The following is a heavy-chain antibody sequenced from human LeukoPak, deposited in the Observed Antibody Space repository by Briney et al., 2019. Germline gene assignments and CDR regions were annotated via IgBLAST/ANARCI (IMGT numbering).Heavy chain of an antibody. V-gene: IGHV3-9*01. Sequence: PGRSLRLSCAASGFTFDDYAMHWVRQAPGKGLEWVSGISWNSGSIGYADSVKGRFTISRDNAKNSLYLQMNSLRAEDTALYYRAKDFYRMSSGYFPTWGQGTLVTVSS. CDR1: GFTFDDYA. D-gene: IGHD3-22*01. J-gene: IGHJ5*02. CDR2: ISWNSGSI. CDR3: AKDFYRMSSGYFPT.